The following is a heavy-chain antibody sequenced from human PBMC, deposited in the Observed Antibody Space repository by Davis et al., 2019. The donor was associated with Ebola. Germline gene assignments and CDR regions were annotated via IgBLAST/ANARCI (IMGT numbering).Heavy chain of an antibody. CDR1: GYGFTNYW. D-gene: IGHD2-2*01. CDR2: IFPDDSDA. CDR3: ARQGTTSWDS. V-gene: IGHV5-51*01. Sequence: GESLKISCKGSGYGFTNYWIGWVRQMPGKGLEWKGFIFPDDSDATYSPSFQGQVTFSVDKSIRTAYLHWNSLKASDTATYYCARQGTTSWDSWGQGTLVTVSS. J-gene: IGHJ4*02.